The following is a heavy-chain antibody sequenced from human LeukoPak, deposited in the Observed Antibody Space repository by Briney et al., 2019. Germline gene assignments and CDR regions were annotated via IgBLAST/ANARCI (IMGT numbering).Heavy chain of an antibody. CDR2: ISGGGEST. V-gene: IGHV3-23*01. CDR3: AKDHRVGQLLLLP. CDR1: GFTFSSYA. Sequence: GGSLRLSCADSGFTFSSYAMTWGRQGPRTGLGWVSTISGGGESTYSADSVKGRFTISRDNSKNTLYLQMNKLRAEDAAVYYCAKDHRVGQLLLLPWGQGTLVTVSS. J-gene: IGHJ5*02. D-gene: IGHD2-15*01.